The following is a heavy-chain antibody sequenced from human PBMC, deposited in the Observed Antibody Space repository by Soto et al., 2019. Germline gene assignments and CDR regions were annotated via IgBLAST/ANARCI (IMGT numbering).Heavy chain of an antibody. Sequence: QVQLQESGPGLVKPSQTLSLTCTVSGGSISSGGYYWSWIRQHPGKGLEWIGSISYSGSTYYNPSHKSRVTAAVDTSKTQFSAKLSSVTAADTAVYYCARGVLHCAQETLVSVSS. CDR3: ARGVLH. D-gene: IGHD3-16*01. J-gene: IGHJ4*02. CDR1: GGSISSGGYY. V-gene: IGHV4-31*03. CDR2: ISYSGST.